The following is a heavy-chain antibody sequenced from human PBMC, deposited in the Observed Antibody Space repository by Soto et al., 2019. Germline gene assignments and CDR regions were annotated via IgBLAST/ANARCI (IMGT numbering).Heavy chain of an antibody. CDR2: ISHSVHVI. V-gene: IGHV3-11*01. CDR3: ARFGHYFDNDDYWGVLDH. Sequence: QVQLVESGGGLVKPGGSLRLSCAASGFTFSDWYMTWIRQAPGKGLEWFSYISHSVHVIKNADSVKGRFTISRDNTKKAVFLQMNSPRDEDTAVYYCARFGHYFDNDDYWGVLDHWGQGTLVTVSS. D-gene: IGHD3-9*01. J-gene: IGHJ5*02. CDR1: GFTFSDWY.